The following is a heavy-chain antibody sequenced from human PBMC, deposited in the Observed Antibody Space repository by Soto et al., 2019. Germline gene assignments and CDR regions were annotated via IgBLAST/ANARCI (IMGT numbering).Heavy chain of an antibody. D-gene: IGHD2-2*01. CDR1: GYTFTNYG. CDR3: AREGTVPAIYYYGMDV. J-gene: IGHJ6*02. V-gene: IGHV1-18*01. CDR2: INVYNGNT. Sequence: ASVKVSCKASGYTFTNYGISWVRQAPGQGLEWMGWINVYNGNTKYAQKVQGRVTMTTDTSTSTAYMELSSLRSEDTAVYYCAREGTVPAIYYYGMDVWGQGTTVTVSS.